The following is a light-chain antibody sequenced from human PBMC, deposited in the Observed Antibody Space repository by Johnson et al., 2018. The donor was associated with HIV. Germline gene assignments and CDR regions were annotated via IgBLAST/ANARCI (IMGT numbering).Light chain of an antibody. J-gene: IGLJ1*01. CDR2: DNN. CDR1: SSNIGNNY. V-gene: IGLV1-51*01. CDR3: ETWDSSLSGV. Sequence: QSVLTQPPSVSAAPGQKVTISCSGSSSNIGNNYVSWYQQLPGTAPKLLIYDNNQRPSGIPDRFSGSKSGTSATLGITGLQTWDEADYYCETWDSSLSGVFGTGTKVTVL.